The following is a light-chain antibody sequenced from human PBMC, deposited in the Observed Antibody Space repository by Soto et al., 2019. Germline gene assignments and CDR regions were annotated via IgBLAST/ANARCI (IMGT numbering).Light chain of an antibody. CDR3: QQRYTSPYT. CDR1: QSIRSY. J-gene: IGKJ2*01. Sequence: DIQMTQSPSSLSASVGDRVTITCRASQSIRSYLNWYHQKPGKTPQLLIYGASNLQSGAPSRFTGSCSGTHFTLTISSLQPEDFATYYCQQRYTSPYTFGQGTKLEIK. V-gene: IGKV1-39*01. CDR2: GAS.